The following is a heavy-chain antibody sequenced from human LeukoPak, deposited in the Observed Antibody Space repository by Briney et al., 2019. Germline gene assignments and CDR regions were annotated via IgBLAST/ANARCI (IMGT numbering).Heavy chain of an antibody. V-gene: IGHV3-21*04. CDR1: GFIFSNYG. J-gene: IGHJ4*02. CDR2: ISFSSTHI. CDR3: AKDSTSYSSGWIDY. Sequence: GGSLRLSCAASGFIFSNYGMSWVRQAPGKGLEWVSSISFSSTHIYYADSIQGRFTISRDNAENSLYLQMNSLRAEDMALYYCAKDSTSYSSGWIDYWGQGTLVTVSS. D-gene: IGHD6-19*01.